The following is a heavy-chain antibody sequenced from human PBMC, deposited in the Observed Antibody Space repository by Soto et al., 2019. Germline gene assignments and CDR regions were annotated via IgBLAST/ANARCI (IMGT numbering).Heavy chain of an antibody. CDR2: IRGDGGQT. J-gene: IGHJ4*02. CDR3: ARDVGLDSDDFFAY. Sequence: VQLFASGGGSARPGGSLRLSCTASGFTFTSYGMGWVRKAPGKGLQWVSTIRGDGGQTHYTDSVKGRFSISRDNSKNTVYLQMDSLRAEDTAMYFRARDVGLDSDDFFAYWGQGTQVTVSS. CDR1: GFTFTSYG. V-gene: IGHV3-23*01. D-gene: IGHD3-9*01.